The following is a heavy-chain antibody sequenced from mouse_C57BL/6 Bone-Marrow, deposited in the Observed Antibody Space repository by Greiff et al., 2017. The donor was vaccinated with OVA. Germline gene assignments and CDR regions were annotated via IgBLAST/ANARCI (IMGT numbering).Heavy chain of an antibody. D-gene: IGHD4-1*01. CDR3: VHWAWFAY. Sequence: GGGLVQPKGSLTLSCAASGFRFNTYAMNWVRQAPGKGLEWVARIRSKSNNYATYYADSVKDRFTISRDDSESMLYLQMNNLKTEDTAMYYCVHWAWFAYWGQGTLVTVSA. CDR1: GFRFNTYA. V-gene: IGHV10-1*01. CDR2: IRSKSNNYAT. J-gene: IGHJ3*01.